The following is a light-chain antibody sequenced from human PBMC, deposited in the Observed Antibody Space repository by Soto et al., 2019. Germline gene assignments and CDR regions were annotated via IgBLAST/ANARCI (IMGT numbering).Light chain of an antibody. V-gene: IGKV3-15*01. CDR1: QNISRS. J-gene: IGKJ1*01. CDR2: GTS. CDR3: HQYNGWPRT. Sequence: EIVMTQSPVTLSVSPGERDTLSCRASQNISRSLAWYQQKPGQCPSLLIYGTSTRAGGVPARFSGGGSGTEFTLTITSLQSEDFAVYYCHQYNGWPRTVGQGTKVEIK.